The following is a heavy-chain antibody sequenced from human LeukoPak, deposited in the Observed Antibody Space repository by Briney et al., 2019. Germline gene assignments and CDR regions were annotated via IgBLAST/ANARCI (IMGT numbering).Heavy chain of an antibody. V-gene: IGHV1-18*01. CDR1: GYTFTSYG. CDR3: ARSGAYYYDSSGYYAVGY. J-gene: IGHJ4*02. Sequence: ASVKVSCKASGYTFTSYGISWVRQAPGQGLEWMGWIIAYNGNTNYAQKLQGRVTMTTDTSTSTAYMELRSLRSDDTAVYYCARSGAYYYDSSGYYAVGYWGQGTLVTVSP. CDR2: IIAYNGNT. D-gene: IGHD3-22*01.